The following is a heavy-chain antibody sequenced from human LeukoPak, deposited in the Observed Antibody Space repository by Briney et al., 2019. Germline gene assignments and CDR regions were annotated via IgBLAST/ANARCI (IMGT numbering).Heavy chain of an antibody. D-gene: IGHD3-22*01. CDR3: ARRDYYDSSGYYDY. Sequence: GESLKISCKGSGYSFTSYWIGWVRQMPGKGLEWMGIIYPGDSDTRYSPSFQGQVTISADKSIRTAYLQWSGLKASDTAMYYCARRDYYDSSGYYDYWGQGTLVTVSS. CDR2: IYPGDSDT. V-gene: IGHV5-51*01. CDR1: GYSFTSYW. J-gene: IGHJ4*02.